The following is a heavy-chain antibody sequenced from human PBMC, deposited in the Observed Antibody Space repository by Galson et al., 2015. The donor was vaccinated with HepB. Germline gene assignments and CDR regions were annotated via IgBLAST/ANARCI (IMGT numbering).Heavy chain of an antibody. CDR2: ISSSSSYA. CDR3: ARSYWDYYDILTGPSSAFDI. CDR1: GFTFSDYY. V-gene: IGHV3-11*06. Sequence: SLRLSCAASGFTFSDYYMSWIRQAPGKGLEWVSYISSSSSYANYADSVKGRFTISRDNAKNSLYLQMNSLRAEDTAVYYCARSYWDYYDILTGPSSAFDIRGQGTMVTVSS. J-gene: IGHJ3*02. D-gene: IGHD3-9*01.